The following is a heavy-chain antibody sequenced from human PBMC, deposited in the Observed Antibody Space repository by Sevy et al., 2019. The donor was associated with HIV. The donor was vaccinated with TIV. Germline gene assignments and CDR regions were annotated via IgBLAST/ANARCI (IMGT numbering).Heavy chain of an antibody. CDR3: ARQRDTAMVYFDY. D-gene: IGHD5-18*01. J-gene: IGHJ4*02. V-gene: IGHV4-39*01. CDR2: IYYSGST. Sequence: SETLSLTCNVSGGSISSSSYYWGWIRQPPGKGLEWIGSIYYSGSTYYNPSLKSRVTISVDTSKNQFSLKLSSVTAADTAVYYCARQRDTAMVYFDYWGQGTLVTVSS. CDR1: GGSISSSSYY.